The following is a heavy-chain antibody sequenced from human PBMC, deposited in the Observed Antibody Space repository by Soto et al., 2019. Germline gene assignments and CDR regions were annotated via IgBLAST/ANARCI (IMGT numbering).Heavy chain of an antibody. CDR2: IYHSGST. D-gene: IGHD3-22*01. J-gene: IGHJ4*02. CDR3: ARGASYYYDSSGYYYFDY. CDR1: GGSISSGGYS. Sequence: SETLSLTCAVSGGSISSGGYSWSWIRQPPGKGLEWIGYIYHSGSTYYNPSLKSRVTISVDRSKNQFSLKLSSVTAADTALYYFARGASYYYDSSGYYYFDYWGQGTLVTVS. V-gene: IGHV4-30-2*01.